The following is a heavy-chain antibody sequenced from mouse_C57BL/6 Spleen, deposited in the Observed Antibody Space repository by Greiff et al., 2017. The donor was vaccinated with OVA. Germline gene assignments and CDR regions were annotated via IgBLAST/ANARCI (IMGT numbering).Heavy chain of an antibody. CDR3: ARGGIFTTVVAHDY. Sequence: QVQLQQPGAELVRPGTSVKLSCKASGYTFTSYWMHWVKQRPGQGLEWIGVIDPSDSYTNYNQKFKGKATLTVDTSSSTAYMQLSSLTSEDSAVYYCARGGIFTTVVAHDYWGQGTTLTVSS. CDR2: IDPSDSYT. J-gene: IGHJ2*01. V-gene: IGHV1-59*01. D-gene: IGHD1-1*01. CDR1: GYTFTSYW.